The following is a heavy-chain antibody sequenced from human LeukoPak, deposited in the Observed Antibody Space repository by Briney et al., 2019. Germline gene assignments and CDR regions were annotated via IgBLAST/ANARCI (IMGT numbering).Heavy chain of an antibody. J-gene: IGHJ6*02. CDR3: ARVGYCSGGSRPPARDYYYYGMDV. V-gene: IGHV4-34*01. Sequence: PSETLSLTCAVYGGSFSGYYWSWIRQPPGKGLEWIGEINHSGSTNYNPSLKSRVTISVDTSKNQFSLKLSSVTAADTAVYYCARVGYCSGGSRPPARDYYYYGMDVWGQGTTVTVSS. CDR2: INHSGST. CDR1: GGSFSGYY. D-gene: IGHD2-15*01.